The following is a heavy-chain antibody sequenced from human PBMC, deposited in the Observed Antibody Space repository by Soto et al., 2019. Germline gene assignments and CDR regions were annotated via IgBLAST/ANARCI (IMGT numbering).Heavy chain of an antibody. V-gene: IGHV4-39*01. CDR1: GGSISSSSYY. CDR2: IYYSRST. J-gene: IGHJ4*02. Sequence: SETLSLTCTVSGGSISSSSYYWGWIRQPPGKGLEWIGSIYYSRSTHYNPSLKSRVTISVDTSKNQFSLKLSSVTAADTAVYYCARHFVAVVIKGWGYWGQGTLVTVSS. CDR3: ARHFVAVVIKGWGY. D-gene: IGHD3-22*01.